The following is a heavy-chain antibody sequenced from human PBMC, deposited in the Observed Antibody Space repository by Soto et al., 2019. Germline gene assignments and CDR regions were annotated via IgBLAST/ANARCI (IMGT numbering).Heavy chain of an antibody. CDR3: ARVSHIVVVPVVRGAFDI. CDR2: IYDSGTT. D-gene: IGHD2-21*02. Sequence: QVQLQESGPGLEKASETLSLTCTVSGGSMSGYYWSWIRQPPGKGLEWIGFIYDSGTTNYNSSLKSRGTISRDTSKNQFIMKLASVTAADAAVYYCARVSHIVVVPVVRGAFDIWGQGTIIAVPS. CDR1: GGSMSGYY. V-gene: IGHV4-59*01. J-gene: IGHJ3*02.